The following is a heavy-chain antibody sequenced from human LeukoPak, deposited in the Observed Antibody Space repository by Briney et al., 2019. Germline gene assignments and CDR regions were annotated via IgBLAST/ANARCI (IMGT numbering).Heavy chain of an antibody. V-gene: IGHV3-7*03. Sequence: GGSLRLSCAVSGLTFSTYWMSWVRQAPGQGLEWVANVKHDGSEKYYVDSVRGRFTISRDNAKNSLFLQMNSLRDEDTAVYYWASDSPGYDRGSYFAYWGQGTLVTVSS. CDR2: VKHDGSEK. CDR1: GLTFSTYW. CDR3: ASDSPGYDRGSYFAY. D-gene: IGHD3-22*01. J-gene: IGHJ4*02.